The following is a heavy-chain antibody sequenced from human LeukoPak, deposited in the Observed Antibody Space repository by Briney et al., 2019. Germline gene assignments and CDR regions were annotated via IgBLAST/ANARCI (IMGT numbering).Heavy chain of an antibody. CDR3: ARDSIAAPFDY. CDR2: ISSSSSTI. D-gene: IGHD6-6*01. CDR1: GFTFSSYS. Sequence: GGSLRLSCAASGFTFSSYSMNWVRQAPGKGLEWVSYISSSSSTIYYADSVKGRFTISRDNAKNSLYLQMNSLRAEDTAVYYCARDSIAAPFDYWGQGTLVTVSS. J-gene: IGHJ4*02. V-gene: IGHV3-48*01.